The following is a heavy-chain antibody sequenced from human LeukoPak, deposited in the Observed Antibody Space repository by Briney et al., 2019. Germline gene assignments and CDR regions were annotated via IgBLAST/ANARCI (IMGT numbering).Heavy chain of an antibody. CDR1: GFTFSSYS. CDR3: ARETYYDFWSGYSHAFDI. V-gene: IGHV3-48*01. Sequence: GGSLRLSCAASGFTFSSYSMNWVRQAPGQGLEWASYISSSSSTIYYADSVKGRFTISRDNAKNSLYLQMNSLRAEDTAVYYCARETYYDFWSGYSHAFDIWGQGTMVTVSS. D-gene: IGHD3-3*01. J-gene: IGHJ3*02. CDR2: ISSSSSTI.